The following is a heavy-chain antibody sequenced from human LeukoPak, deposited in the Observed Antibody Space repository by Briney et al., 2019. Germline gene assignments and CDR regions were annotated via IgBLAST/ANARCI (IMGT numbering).Heavy chain of an antibody. D-gene: IGHD2-21*02. CDR3: ARGLLVTPDAFDI. Sequence: PSETLSLTCAVYGGSFSGYYWGWIRQPPGKGLEWIGEINHSGSTNYNPSLKSRVTISVDTSKNQFSLKLSSVTAADTAVYYCARGLLVTPDAFDIWGQGTMVTVSS. J-gene: IGHJ3*02. V-gene: IGHV4-34*01. CDR1: GGSFSGYY. CDR2: INHSGST.